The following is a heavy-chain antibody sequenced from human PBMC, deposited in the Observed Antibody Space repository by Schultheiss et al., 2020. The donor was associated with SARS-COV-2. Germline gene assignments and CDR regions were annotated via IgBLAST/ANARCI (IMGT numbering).Heavy chain of an antibody. CDR3: ARPYDSSGYYYVVDAFDI. CDR1: GFTFPDAW. CDR2: ISSSSHYI. D-gene: IGHD3-22*01. V-gene: IGHV3-21*01. J-gene: IGHJ3*02. Sequence: GGSLRLSCAASGFTFPDAWMSWVRQAPGKGLEWVSFISSSSHYIYYADSVKGRFTISRDNAKKSLYLQMNSLRAEDTAVYYCARPYDSSGYYYVVDAFDIWGQGTMVTVSS.